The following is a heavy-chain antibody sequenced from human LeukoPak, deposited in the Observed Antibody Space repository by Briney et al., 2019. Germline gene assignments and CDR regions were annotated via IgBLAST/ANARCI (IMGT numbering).Heavy chain of an antibody. CDR3: ARLGGSSFKD. CDR1: GGSISTYH. J-gene: IGHJ4*02. Sequence: SETLSLTCSVSGGSISTYHWSWIRQPPGKGLEWIGYIYSSGSTNYDPSLKSRVTISIDTSKNQFSLQLSSMTAADTAVYYCARLGGSSFKDWGQGTLVTVSS. CDR2: IYSSGST. D-gene: IGHD6-6*01. V-gene: IGHV4-4*09.